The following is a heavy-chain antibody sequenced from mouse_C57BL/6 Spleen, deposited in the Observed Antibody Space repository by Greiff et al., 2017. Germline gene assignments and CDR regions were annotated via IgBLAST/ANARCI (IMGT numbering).Heavy chain of an antibody. J-gene: IGHJ1*03. CDR3: AKGESYMDYGV. CDR1: GYTFTSYW. Sequence: QVQLQQPGAELVRPGSSVKLSCKASGYTFTSYWMDWVKQRPGQGLEWIGNIYPSDGETHYNQKFKDKATLAVDKSSSTAYMQLSSLTSEDSAVYYCAKGESYMDYGVWGTATTVTVAS. CDR2: IYPSDGET. D-gene: IGHD1-1*01. V-gene: IGHV1-61*01.